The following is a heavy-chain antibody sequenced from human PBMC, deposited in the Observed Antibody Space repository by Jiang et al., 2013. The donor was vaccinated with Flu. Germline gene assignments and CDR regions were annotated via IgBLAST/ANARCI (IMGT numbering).Heavy chain of an antibody. V-gene: IGHV3-30*01. CDR3: ARRRKTYYGMDV. J-gene: IGHJ6*02. Sequence: GRFTISRDNSKNTLYLRMNSLRAEDTAVYYCARRRKTYYGMDVWGQGTTVTVSS.